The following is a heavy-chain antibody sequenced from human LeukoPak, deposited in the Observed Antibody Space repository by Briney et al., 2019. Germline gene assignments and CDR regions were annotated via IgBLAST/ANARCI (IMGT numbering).Heavy chain of an antibody. V-gene: IGHV4-59*08. J-gene: IGHJ5*02. CDR3: ARHPSAYWFDP. Sequence: PSETLSLTYTVSGGSISSHYWSWIRQPPGKGLEWIGYIYYSGSTTYNPSLKSRVTISVDTSKNQFSLNLSSVTAADTAVYYCARHPSAYWFDPWGQGTLVTVSS. D-gene: IGHD2-2*01. CDR1: GGSISSHY. CDR2: IYYSGST.